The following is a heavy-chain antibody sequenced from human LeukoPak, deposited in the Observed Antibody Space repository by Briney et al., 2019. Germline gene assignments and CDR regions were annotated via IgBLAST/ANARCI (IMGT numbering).Heavy chain of an antibody. D-gene: IGHD3-10*01. V-gene: IGHV3-74*01. CDR1: GFTFSSYA. CDR3: ARESGLMVRGVPDY. Sequence: GGSLRLSCAASGFTFSSYAMHWVRQAPGKGLVWVSRINSDGSSTSYADSVKGRFTISRDNAKNTLYLQMNSLRAEDTAVYYCARESGLMVRGVPDYWGQGTLVTVSS. CDR2: INSDGSST. J-gene: IGHJ4*02.